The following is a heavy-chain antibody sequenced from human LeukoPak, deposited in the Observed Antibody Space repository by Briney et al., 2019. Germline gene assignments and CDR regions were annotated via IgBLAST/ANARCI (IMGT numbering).Heavy chain of an antibody. J-gene: IGHJ4*02. D-gene: IGHD3-16*02. CDR1: GFTFSSYA. Sequence: GGSLRLSCAASGFTFSSYAMSWVRQAPGKGLEWVANIKQDGSEKYYVDSVKGRFTISRDNAKNSLYLQMNSLRAEDTAVYYCARHYVWGSYRHFDYWGQGTLVTVSS. CDR2: IKQDGSEK. CDR3: ARHYVWGSYRHFDY. V-gene: IGHV3-7*01.